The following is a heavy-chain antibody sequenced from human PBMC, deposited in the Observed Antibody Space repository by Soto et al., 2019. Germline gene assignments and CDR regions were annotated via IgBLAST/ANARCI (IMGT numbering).Heavy chain of an antibody. V-gene: IGHV4-30-4*08. D-gene: IGHD4-17*01. CDR3: ARATTVTSSFFYYGLDV. Sequence: QVQLQESGPGLVKPSQTLSLTCTVSGGSISNDDFYWSWIRQPPGKGLEWIGHIYYNGNTYYNTSLKSRLTMSLDTSQNQFSLHLSSVIAADSASYFCARATTVTSSFFYYGLDVWGQGTTVTVSS. CDR1: GGSISNDDFY. J-gene: IGHJ6*02. CDR2: IYYNGNT.